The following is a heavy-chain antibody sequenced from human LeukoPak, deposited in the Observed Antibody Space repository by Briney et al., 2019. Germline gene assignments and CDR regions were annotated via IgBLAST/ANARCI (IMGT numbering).Heavy chain of an antibody. V-gene: IGHV3-30*04. Sequence: PGRSLRLSCPASGFTLSAYAMHSVRQAPGKGLEWEALISNDINNEYYGDSVKGRFTIYRDNSKNTLYLDMNSLRPEYTAVYYCARAYSSKWYGGFWGQGTLVTVSS. CDR1: GFTLSAYA. CDR2: ISNDINNE. D-gene: IGHD2-2*01. CDR3: ARAYSSKWYGGF. J-gene: IGHJ4*02.